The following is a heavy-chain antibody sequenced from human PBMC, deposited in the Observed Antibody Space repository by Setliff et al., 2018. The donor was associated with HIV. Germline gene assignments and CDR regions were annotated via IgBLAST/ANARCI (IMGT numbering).Heavy chain of an antibody. CDR3: ARLGAEDFSDYDWVDY. V-gene: IGHV4-34*01. CDR2: INHSGDT. D-gene: IGHD5-12*01. J-gene: IGHJ4*02. CDR1: GGSINSFY. Sequence: SETLSLTCTVSGGSINSFYWSWIRQPPGKGLEWIGEINHSGDTNYSPSLKSRVTISVDTSKNQFSLNLNSVTAADTAVYYCARLGAEDFSDYDWVDYWGQGTLVTVSS.